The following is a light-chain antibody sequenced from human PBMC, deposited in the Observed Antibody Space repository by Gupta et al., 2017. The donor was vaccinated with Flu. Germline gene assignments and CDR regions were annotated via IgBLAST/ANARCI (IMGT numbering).Light chain of an antibody. CDR1: QGISSH. CDR2: VAS. J-gene: IGKJ4*01. V-gene: IGKV1-9*01. Sequence: GDRVTITCRASQGISSHLAWYQKRPGRAPKVLIHVASSLQSGVPSRFSGSGYGTEFTLTISSLQPEDFAIYYCQQVNSYPLTFGGGTKVEIK. CDR3: QQVNSYPLT.